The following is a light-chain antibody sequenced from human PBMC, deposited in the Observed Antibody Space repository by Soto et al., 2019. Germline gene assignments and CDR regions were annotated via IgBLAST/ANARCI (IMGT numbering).Light chain of an antibody. J-gene: IGKJ3*01. Sequence: DIQMTQSPSSLSASVGDRVTITCRASQSISSYLNWYQQKPGKAPKFLIYGASSLQSGVPSRFSGSGSGTDFTLTISSLQREDFATYYCQQSYSTPFTFGPGTKVDIK. CDR2: GAS. V-gene: IGKV1-39*01. CDR3: QQSYSTPFT. CDR1: QSISSY.